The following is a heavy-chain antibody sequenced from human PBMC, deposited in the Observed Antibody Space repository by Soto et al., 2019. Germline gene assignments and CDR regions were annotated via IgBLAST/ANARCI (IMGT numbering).Heavy chain of an antibody. V-gene: IGHV1-69*08. Sequence: QVQLVQSGAEVKKPGSSVKVSCKASGGTFSSYTISWVRQAPGQGLEWMGRIIPILGIANYAQKFQGRVTITADKSTSTAYMELSSLRSEDTSVYYCARDWSQSNFDYWGQGTLVTVSS. CDR2: IIPILGIA. CDR1: GGTFSSYT. CDR3: ARDWSQSNFDY. J-gene: IGHJ4*02.